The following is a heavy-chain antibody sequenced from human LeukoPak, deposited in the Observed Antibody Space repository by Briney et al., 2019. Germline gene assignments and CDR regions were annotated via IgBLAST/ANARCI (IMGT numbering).Heavy chain of an antibody. CDR2: IYYSGST. CDR3: ARHIAYYYDSSGYLGDAFDI. CDR1: GGSISSYY. V-gene: IGHV4-59*08. D-gene: IGHD3-22*01. Sequence: SETLSLTCTVSGGSISSYYWSWIRQPPGKGLEWIGYIYYSGSTNYNPSLKSQVTISVDTSKNQFSLKLSSVTAADTAVYYCARHIAYYYDSSGYLGDAFDIWGQGTMVTVSS. J-gene: IGHJ3*02.